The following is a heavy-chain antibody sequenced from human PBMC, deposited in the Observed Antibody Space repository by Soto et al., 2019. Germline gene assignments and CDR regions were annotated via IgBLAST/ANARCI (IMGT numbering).Heavy chain of an antibody. CDR3: ARDGSLYCSSTSCYYNWFDP. CDR1: GYTFTSYG. D-gene: IGHD2-2*01. CDR2: ISAYNGNT. Sequence: ASVKVSCKASGYTFTSYGISWVRQAPGQGLEWMGWISAYNGNTNYAQKLQGRVTMTTDTSTSTAYMELRSLRSDDTAVYYCARDGSLYCSSTSCYYNWFDPWGQGTLVTASS. V-gene: IGHV1-18*04. J-gene: IGHJ5*02.